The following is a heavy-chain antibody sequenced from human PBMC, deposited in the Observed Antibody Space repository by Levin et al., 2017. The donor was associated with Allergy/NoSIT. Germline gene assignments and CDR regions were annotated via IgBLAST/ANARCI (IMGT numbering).Heavy chain of an antibody. CDR3: ARVAGITATQKGFDY. J-gene: IGHJ4*02. V-gene: IGHV1-2*02. CDR1: GYTFTGYY. Sequence: ASVKVSCKASGYTFTGYYMHWVRQAPGQGLEWMGWINPNSGGTNYAQKFQGRVTMTRDTSISTAYMELSRLRSDDTAVYYCARVAGITATQKGFDYWGQGTLVTVSS. CDR2: INPNSGGT. D-gene: IGHD6-25*01.